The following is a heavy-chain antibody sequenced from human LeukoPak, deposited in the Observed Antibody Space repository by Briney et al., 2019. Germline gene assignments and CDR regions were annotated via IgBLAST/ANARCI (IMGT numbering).Heavy chain of an antibody. V-gene: IGHV3-9*01. Sequence: GGSLRLSCAASGFTFDDYAMHWVRQAPGKGLEWVSGISWNSGSIGYADSVKGRFTISRDNAKNSLYLQMNSLRAEDTALYYCAKDIGYYDSSGYFDYWGQGTLVTVSS. CDR2: ISWNSGSI. CDR3: AKDIGYYDSSGYFDY. J-gene: IGHJ4*02. CDR1: GFTFDDYA. D-gene: IGHD3-22*01.